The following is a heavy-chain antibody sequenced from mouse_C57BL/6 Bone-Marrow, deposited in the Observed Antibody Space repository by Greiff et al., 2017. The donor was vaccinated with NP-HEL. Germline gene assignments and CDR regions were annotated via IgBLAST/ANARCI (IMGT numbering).Heavy chain of an antibody. V-gene: IGHV6-3*01. J-gene: IGHJ2*01. CDR1: GFTFSNYW. CDR2: IRLKSDNYAT. D-gene: IGHD2-4*01. Sequence: EVKLVESGGGLVQPGGSMKLSCVASGFTFSNYWMNWVRQSPEKGLEWVAQIRLKSDNYATNYAESVKGRFTISRDDSKSSVYLQMNNLRAEDTGIYYCTIYYDYGYYFDYWGQGTTLTVSS. CDR3: TIYYDYGYYFDY.